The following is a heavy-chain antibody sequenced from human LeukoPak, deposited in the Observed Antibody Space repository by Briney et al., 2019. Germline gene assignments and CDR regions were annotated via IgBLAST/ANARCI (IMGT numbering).Heavy chain of an antibody. J-gene: IGHJ4*02. V-gene: IGHV3-23*01. Sequence: GGSLRLSCAASGFSFNKYDMTWARQAPGKGLEWVSTITGRSDKTYYTDSVKGRFVTSRDNSKDTLYLQMNSLRAEDTALYYCAKGGWLDDLGQGALVTVSS. CDR1: GFSFNKYD. D-gene: IGHD6-19*01. CDR3: AKGGWLDD. CDR2: ITGRSDKT.